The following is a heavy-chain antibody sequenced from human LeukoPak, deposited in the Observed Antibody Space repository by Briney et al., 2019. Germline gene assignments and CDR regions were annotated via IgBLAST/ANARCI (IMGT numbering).Heavy chain of an antibody. CDR3: ARTTVTSSPFDY. J-gene: IGHJ4*02. V-gene: IGHV3-30*09. D-gene: IGHD4-17*01. CDR1: GFTFSSCA. Sequence: GGSLRLSCAASGFTFSSCAMHWVRQAPGKGLEWVAVISYDGSDKYYADSVKGRFAISRDNSKNTLYLQMNSLRAEDTAVYYCARTTVTSSPFDYWGQGTLATVSS. CDR2: ISYDGSDK.